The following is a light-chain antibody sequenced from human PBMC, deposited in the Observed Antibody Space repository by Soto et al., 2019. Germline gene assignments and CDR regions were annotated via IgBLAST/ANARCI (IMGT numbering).Light chain of an antibody. V-gene: IGKV1-9*01. CDR2: PAS. Sequence: DIQLTQSPSFLSTSVGDRVTITCRARQGISYYLAWYQQKPGKAPQLLLYPASTLQSGAPSRFSGSGSGTEFTLTVSSLQTQDIATYNCQRRNNYQFTFGPGTKVDIK. J-gene: IGKJ3*01. CDR3: QRRNNYQFT. CDR1: QGISYY.